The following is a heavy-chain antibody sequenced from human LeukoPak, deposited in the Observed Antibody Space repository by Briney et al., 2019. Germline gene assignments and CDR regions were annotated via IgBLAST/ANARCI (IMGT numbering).Heavy chain of an antibody. CDR2: IYPGDSDT. D-gene: IGHD6-13*01. V-gene: IGHV5-51*01. J-gene: IGHJ5*02. CDR3: ARSGYSSSWSNWFDP. Sequence: GESLKISCKGSGYSFTSYWIGWVRQMPGKGLEWMGIIYPGDSDTRYSPSFQGRVTISADKSISTAYLQWSSLKASDTAMYYCARSGYSSSWSNWFDPWGQGTLVTVSS. CDR1: GYSFTSYW.